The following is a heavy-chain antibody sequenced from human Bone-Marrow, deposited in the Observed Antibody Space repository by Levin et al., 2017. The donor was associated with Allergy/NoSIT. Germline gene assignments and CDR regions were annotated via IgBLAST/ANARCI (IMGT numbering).Heavy chain of an antibody. V-gene: IGHV4-59*11. Sequence: KASETLSLTCTVSGGSISDHFWSWIRQAPGKGLEWIGEIYYSGTTNYTPSLKSRVTISVDTYDNQFSLKLRSVTAADTAIYYCATYQREYSGHDRYYYYYVDVWGKGTAVSVSS. D-gene: IGHD5-12*01. J-gene: IGHJ6*03. CDR1: GGSISDHF. CDR3: ATYQREYSGHDRYYYYYVDV. CDR2: IYYSGTT.